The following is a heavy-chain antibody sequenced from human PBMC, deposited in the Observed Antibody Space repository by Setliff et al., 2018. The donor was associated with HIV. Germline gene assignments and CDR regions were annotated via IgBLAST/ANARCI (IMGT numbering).Heavy chain of an antibody. D-gene: IGHD6-19*01. V-gene: IGHV4-38-2*02. Sequence: SETLSLTCTVSGYSISSGYYWGWIRQPPGKGLEWIGSIYHSGSTYYNPSLKSRVTISMDTSKNQFSLKLGSVTAADTAVYYCAKRYITGAAYFDSWGQGTLVTVSS. CDR1: GYSISSGYY. J-gene: IGHJ4*02. CDR2: IYHSGST. CDR3: AKRYITGAAYFDS.